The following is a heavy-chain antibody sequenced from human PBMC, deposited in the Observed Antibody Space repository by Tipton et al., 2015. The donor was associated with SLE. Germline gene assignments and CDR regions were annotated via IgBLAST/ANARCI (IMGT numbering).Heavy chain of an antibody. CDR3: ARDFPRRLGSYYYYYMDV. J-gene: IGHJ6*03. Sequence: TLSLTCTVSGGSISSYYWSWIRQPPGKGLEWIGYIYYSGSTNYNPSLKSRVTISVDTSKNQFSLKLSSVTAADTAVYYCARDFPRRLGSYYYYYMDVWGKGTTVTVSS. D-gene: IGHD7-27*01. CDR1: GGSISSYY. V-gene: IGHV4-59*01. CDR2: IYYSGST.